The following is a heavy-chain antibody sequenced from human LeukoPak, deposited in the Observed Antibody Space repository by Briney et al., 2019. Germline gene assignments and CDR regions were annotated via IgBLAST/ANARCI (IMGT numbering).Heavy chain of an antibody. CDR1: GFTFSSYA. CDR3: ARGGHFWSGYWDYYYYMDV. V-gene: IGHV3-30-3*01. Sequence: GGSLRLSCAASGFTFSSYAMHWVRQAPGKGLEWVAVISYDGSNKYYADSVKGRFTISRDNSKNTLYLQMNSLRAEDTAVYYCARGGHFWSGYWDYYYYMDVWGKGTTVTVSS. J-gene: IGHJ6*03. CDR2: ISYDGSNK. D-gene: IGHD3-3*02.